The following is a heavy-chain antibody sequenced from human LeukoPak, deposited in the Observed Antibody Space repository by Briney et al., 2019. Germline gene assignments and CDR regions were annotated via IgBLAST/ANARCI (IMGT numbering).Heavy chain of an antibody. Sequence: GGSLRLSCVVSGVKFDEHGMTWVRQAPGKGLEWVSGISWNGGSTGYAESVKGRFTISRDNSKNTLYLQMNSLRAEDTAVYYCARAASESAFDIWGQGTMVTVSS. CDR3: ARAASESAFDI. V-gene: IGHV3-20*04. J-gene: IGHJ3*02. CDR2: ISWNGGST. CDR1: GVKFDEHG.